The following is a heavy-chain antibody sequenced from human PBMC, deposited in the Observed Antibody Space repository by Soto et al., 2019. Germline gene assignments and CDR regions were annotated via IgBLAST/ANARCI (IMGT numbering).Heavy chain of an antibody. CDR1: GGTFSSYA. Sequence: ASVKVSCKASGGTFSSYAITWVRQAPGQGLEWMGGIIPIFGTANYAQKFQGRVTITADESTSTAYMELSSLRSEDTAVSYCARVPHCRSTSCYVRGDYYYGMDVWGQGTTVTVSS. CDR2: IIPIFGTA. CDR3: ARVPHCRSTSCYVRGDYYYGMDV. D-gene: IGHD2-2*01. V-gene: IGHV1-69*13. J-gene: IGHJ6*02.